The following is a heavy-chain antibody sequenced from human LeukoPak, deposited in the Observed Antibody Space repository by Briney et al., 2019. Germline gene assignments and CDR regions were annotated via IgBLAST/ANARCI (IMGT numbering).Heavy chain of an antibody. CDR3: ARPRYPAMVDY. D-gene: IGHD5-18*01. CDR2: IYYSGST. Sequence: SETLSLTCTVSGGSISSYYWSWIRQPPGKGLEWIGYIYYSGSTNYNPSLKSRVTISVDTSKNQFSLKLSSVTAADTAVYYCARPRYPAMVDYWGQGTLVTVSS. CDR1: GGSISSYY. V-gene: IGHV4-59*12. J-gene: IGHJ4*02.